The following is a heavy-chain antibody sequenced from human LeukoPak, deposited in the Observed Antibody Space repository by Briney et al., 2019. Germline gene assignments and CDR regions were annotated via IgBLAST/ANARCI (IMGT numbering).Heavy chain of an antibody. Sequence: GGSLRLSCAASGFTFSSHAMIWVRQAPGKGLEWVSTISGHGDTTYDADSVKGRFTISRDNSKNTMFLQMSSLRAEDTAIYYCAKAIDSRGYWYERGADYWGQGTLVTVSS. CDR1: GFTFSSHA. V-gene: IGHV3-23*01. CDR2: ISGHGDTT. J-gene: IGHJ4*02. CDR3: AKAIDSRGYWYERGADY. D-gene: IGHD3-22*01.